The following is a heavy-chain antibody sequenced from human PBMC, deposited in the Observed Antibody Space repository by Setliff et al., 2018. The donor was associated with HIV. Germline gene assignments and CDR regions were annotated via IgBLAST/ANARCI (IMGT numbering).Heavy chain of an antibody. CDR3: AREAYFFASGTYYFDS. CDR1: GGSMNIHY. CDR2: IYYSGST. J-gene: IGHJ4*02. D-gene: IGHD3-10*01. Sequence: SETLSLTCTVSGGSMNIHYWSWIRQPPGKGLEWIGSIYYSGSTNYNPSLKSRVTISVDTSKNQFSLKLSSVTAADTAMYYCAREAYFFASGTYYFDSWGQGTLVTVSS. V-gene: IGHV4-59*11.